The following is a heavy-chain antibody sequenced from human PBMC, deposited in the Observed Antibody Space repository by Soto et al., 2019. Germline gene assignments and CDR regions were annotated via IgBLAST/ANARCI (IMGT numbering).Heavy chain of an antibody. V-gene: IGHV3-30*18. J-gene: IGHJ4*02. CDR3: AKDRRDGDFMHSFVVDF. CDR2: MSYDETKK. CDR1: GFSLSSYA. Sequence: QVQLVESGGGVVQPGGSLRLSCATSGFSLSSYAMHWVRQAPGKGLEWVALMSYDETKKYYADSVKGRFTISRDTSKNTLFLQMNSLRVEDTAVYYCAKDRRDGDFMHSFVVDFWGQGALVTVSS. D-gene: IGHD3-16*01.